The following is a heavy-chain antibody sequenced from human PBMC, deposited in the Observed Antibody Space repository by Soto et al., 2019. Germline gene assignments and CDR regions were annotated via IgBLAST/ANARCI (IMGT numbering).Heavy chain of an antibody. CDR2: SSPRGDTI. CDR3: AKGPHTNVGWHYYFES. Sequence: GGSLRLSCVASGFSLANYPMNWVRQTPGKGLEWISYSSPRGDTIYYADSVEGRFTISRDNARNSLSLHMSSLRDEDSALYYCAKGPHTNVGWHYYFESWGQGVPVTVSS. V-gene: IGHV3-48*02. D-gene: IGHD6-19*01. CDR1: GFSLANYP. J-gene: IGHJ4*02.